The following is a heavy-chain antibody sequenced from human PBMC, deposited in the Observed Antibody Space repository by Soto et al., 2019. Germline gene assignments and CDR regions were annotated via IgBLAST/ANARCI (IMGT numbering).Heavy chain of an antibody. CDR2: ISYDGSNK. D-gene: IGHD5-18*01. Sequence: GGSLRLSCAASGFTFSSYGMHWVRQAPGKGLEWVAVISYDGSNKYYADSVKGRFTISRDNSKNTLYLQMNSLRAEDTAVYYCAKGLRGYSYGSPNYYYYYYGMDVWGQGTTVTVSS. V-gene: IGHV3-30*18. J-gene: IGHJ6*02. CDR1: GFTFSSYG. CDR3: AKGLRGYSYGSPNYYYYYYGMDV.